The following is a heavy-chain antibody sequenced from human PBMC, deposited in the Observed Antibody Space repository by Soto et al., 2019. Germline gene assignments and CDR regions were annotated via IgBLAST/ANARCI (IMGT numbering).Heavy chain of an antibody. D-gene: IGHD2-15*01. V-gene: IGHV4-59*08. CDR1: GGSISSYY. CDR2: IYYSGST. Sequence: SETLSLTCTVSGGSISSYYWSWIRQPPGKGLEWIGYIYYSGSTNYDPSLKSRVTISVDTSKNQFSLKLSSVTAADTAVYYCARLSLRNERSGGRCYPYSPFDYWGQGTLVTVSS. CDR3: ARLSLRNERSGGRCYPYSPFDY. J-gene: IGHJ4*02.